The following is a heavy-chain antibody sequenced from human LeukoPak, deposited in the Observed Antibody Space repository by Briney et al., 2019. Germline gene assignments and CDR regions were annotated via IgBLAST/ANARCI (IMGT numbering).Heavy chain of an antibody. V-gene: IGHV3-21*04. CDR2: ISSSSYI. CDR1: GFTFSSYS. D-gene: IGHD7-27*01. J-gene: IGHJ3*02. Sequence: GGSLRLSCAASGFTFSSYSMNWVRQAPGKGLEWVSSISSSSYIYYADSVKGRFTISRDNSKNTLYLQMNSLRAEDTAVYYCATATGDSAAFDIWGQGTMVTVSS. CDR3: ATATGDSAAFDI.